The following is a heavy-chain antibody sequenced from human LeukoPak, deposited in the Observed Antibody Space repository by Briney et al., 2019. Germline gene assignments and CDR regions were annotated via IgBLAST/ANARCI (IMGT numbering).Heavy chain of an antibody. Sequence: PSETLSLTCSVSGASLSTYYWSWIRQPAGKGLEWIGRLYTSGSTIYNPSLKSRVTMSVDTSKGQFSLKLRSVTAADTAVYYCGRELDSRSERWRLDRWGQGTLVTVSS. D-gene: IGHD1-26*01. J-gene: IGHJ5*02. CDR2: LYTSGST. CDR3: GRELDSRSERWRLDR. CDR1: GASLSTYY. V-gene: IGHV4-4*07.